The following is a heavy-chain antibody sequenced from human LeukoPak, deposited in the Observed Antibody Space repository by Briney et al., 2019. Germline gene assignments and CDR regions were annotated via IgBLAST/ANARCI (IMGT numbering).Heavy chain of an antibody. CDR2: IGPTGSDR. CDR3: ATETNGRHYDY. Sequence: GGSLRLSCTASGLTFSTSGFKWVRQAPGKGLEWVASIGPTGSDRYHADSIKGRFTISRDNANNFLYLQMNSLRAEDTAVYYCATETNGRHYDYWGQGTLLTVSS. V-gene: IGHV3-21*06. D-gene: IGHD1-14*01. J-gene: IGHJ4*02. CDR1: GLTFSTSG.